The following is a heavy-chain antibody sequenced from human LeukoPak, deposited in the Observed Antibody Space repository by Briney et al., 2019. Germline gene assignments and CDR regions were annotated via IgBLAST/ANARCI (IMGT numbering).Heavy chain of an antibody. Sequence: SETLSLTCTVSGGSISSYYWSWIRQPAGKGLEWIGRIYTSGSTNYNPSLKSRVTMSVDTSKNQFSLKLSSVTAADTAVYYCARVVGFDSSGYYYNDYWGQGTLVTVSS. CDR3: ARVVGFDSSGYYYNDY. CDR1: GGSISSYY. V-gene: IGHV4-4*07. D-gene: IGHD3-22*01. CDR2: IYTSGST. J-gene: IGHJ4*02.